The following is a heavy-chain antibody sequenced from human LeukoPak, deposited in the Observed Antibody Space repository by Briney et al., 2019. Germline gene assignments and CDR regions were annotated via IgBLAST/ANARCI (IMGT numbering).Heavy chain of an antibody. V-gene: IGHV3-7*01. J-gene: IGHJ3*02. CDR3: ARDGAGLVEFDI. CDR2: IKEDGSDK. CDR1: GGSFSGYY. Sequence: ETLSLTCAVYGGSFSGYYWSWIRQPPGKGLEWVASIKEDGSDKYYVDSVEGRFTISRDNAKNSLYVQMNSLRAEDTAVYYCARDGAGLVEFDIWGQGTMVTVSS.